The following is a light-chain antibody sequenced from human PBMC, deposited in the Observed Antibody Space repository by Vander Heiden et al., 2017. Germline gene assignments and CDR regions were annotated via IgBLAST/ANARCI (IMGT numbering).Light chain of an antibody. CDR3: ISYTSTYNDWL. V-gene: IGLV2-14*03. CDR1: SRNVGSYNY. Sequence: QSALPPPASVSGSPGPSSTISCTGTSRNVGSYNYVYWSHHPPGKATKLTMYDVSRRPTGVSNRFSGSKSGDTSSLTIAGLQAEDEAYYYCISYTSTYNDWLFGGGTKLTVL. J-gene: IGLJ3*02. CDR2: DVS.